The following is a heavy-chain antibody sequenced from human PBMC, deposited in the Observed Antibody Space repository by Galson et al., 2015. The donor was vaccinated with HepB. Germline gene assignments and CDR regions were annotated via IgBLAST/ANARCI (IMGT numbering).Heavy chain of an antibody. CDR2: IIPILGIA. Sequence: SVKVSCKASGGTFSSYTISWVRQAPGQGLEWMRRIIPILGIANYAQKFQGRVTITADESTSTAYMELSSLRSEDTAVYYCARDLLRDIVVVPAAIPTDHDAFDIWGQGTMVTVSS. V-gene: IGHV1-69*04. CDR1: GGTFSSYT. J-gene: IGHJ3*02. CDR3: ARDLLRDIVVVPAAIPTDHDAFDI. D-gene: IGHD2-2*02.